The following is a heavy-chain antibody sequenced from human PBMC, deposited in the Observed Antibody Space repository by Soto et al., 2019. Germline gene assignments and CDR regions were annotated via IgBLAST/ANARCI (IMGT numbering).Heavy chain of an antibody. CDR2: IIPILGIA. Sequence: GASVKVSCKASGGTFSSYTISWVRQAPGQGLEWMGRIIPILGIANYAQKFQGRVTITADKSTSTAYMELSSLRSEDTAVYYCARGRWQYLNYYYYYMDVWGKGTTVTVSS. J-gene: IGHJ6*03. CDR3: ARGRWQYLNYYYYYMDV. D-gene: IGHD2-15*01. CDR1: GGTFSSYT. V-gene: IGHV1-69*02.